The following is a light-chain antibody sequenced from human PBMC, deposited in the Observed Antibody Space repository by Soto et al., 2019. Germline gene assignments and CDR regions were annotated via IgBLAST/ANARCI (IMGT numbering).Light chain of an antibody. CDR1: QSISTY. CDR3: QHRSSWPRMYT. V-gene: IGKV3-11*01. CDR2: DAS. J-gene: IGKJ2*01. Sequence: EIVLTQSPATLSLSPGERATLSCRASQSISTYLAWYQQKPGQAPRLLIYDASNRSPGIPARISGRGSGTDFTLTISSLEPEDFANYYCQHRSSWPRMYTFGHGTKLEIK.